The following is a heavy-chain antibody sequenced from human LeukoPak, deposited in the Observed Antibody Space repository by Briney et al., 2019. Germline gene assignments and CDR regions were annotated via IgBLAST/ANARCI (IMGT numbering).Heavy chain of an antibody. CDR2: ISGSGGST. Sequence: GGSLRLSCAASGFTFSSYAMSWVRQAPGKGLEWVSAISGSGGSTYYADSVKGRFTISRDNSKNTLYLQMNSLRAEDTAVYYCAKGAVDTAITLYEPHYGYWGQGTLVTVSS. CDR1: GFTFSSYA. V-gene: IGHV3-23*01. CDR3: AKGAVDTAITLYEPHYGY. D-gene: IGHD5-18*01. J-gene: IGHJ4*02.